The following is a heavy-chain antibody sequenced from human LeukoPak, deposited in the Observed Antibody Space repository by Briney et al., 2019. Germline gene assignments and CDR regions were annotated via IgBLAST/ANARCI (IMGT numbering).Heavy chain of an antibody. D-gene: IGHD6-13*01. CDR3: AKDQIAAASID. CDR2: ISGGGGST. Sequence: GGSLGPSLLALGLNFNIFAMSWVRQAPGKGPEWVSSISGGGGSTYYADSVKGRFTISRDNSKNTLSLQMNSLRAEDTAVYYCAKDQIAAASIDWGQGTLVTVSS. J-gene: IGHJ4*02. V-gene: IGHV3-23*01. CDR1: GLNFNIFA.